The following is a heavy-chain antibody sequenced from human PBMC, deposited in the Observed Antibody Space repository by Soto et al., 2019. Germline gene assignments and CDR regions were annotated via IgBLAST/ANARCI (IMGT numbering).Heavy chain of an antibody. Sequence: ASVKVSCKASGYTFTSYGISWVRQAPGQGLEWMGWINAYNGNTNYAQKLQGRDNMTTDTSTSTAYMELRSLRSDDTAVYYCARDQSYGGAFDYWGQGTLVTVSS. CDR3: ARDQSYGGAFDY. CDR1: GYTFTSYG. V-gene: IGHV1-18*01. J-gene: IGHJ4*02. D-gene: IGHD2-21*01. CDR2: INAYNGNT.